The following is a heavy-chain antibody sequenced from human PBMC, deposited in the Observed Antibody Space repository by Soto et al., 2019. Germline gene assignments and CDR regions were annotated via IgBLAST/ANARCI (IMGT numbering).Heavy chain of an antibody. CDR1: GFTFSTYA. CDR2: MSGSGGST. J-gene: IGHJ4*02. Sequence: GGSLRLSCAASGFTFSTYAMSWVRQAPGKGLEWVSGMSGSGGSTYYADSVKGRFTISRDNSKNTLYLQMNSLRAEDTAVYYCMNLYSYGSGSYYKWGQGTLVTVSS. CDR3: MNLYSYGSGSYYK. D-gene: IGHD3-10*01. V-gene: IGHV3-23*01.